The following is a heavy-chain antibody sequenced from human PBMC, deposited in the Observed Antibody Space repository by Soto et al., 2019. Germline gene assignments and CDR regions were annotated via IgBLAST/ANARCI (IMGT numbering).Heavy chain of an antibody. J-gene: IGHJ4*02. Sequence: QVQLVESGGGVVQLGRSLSLSWAATGFTFRGYGMPWDRQAPGKGLEWGAVIWYQESNENYADSVKGRFTISRDNSKNTLYLQMNSLRAEDTAVYYCTRRFSDGWYSDYWGQGTLVTVSS. CDR1: GFTFRGYG. CDR3: TRRFSDGWYSDY. CDR2: IWYQESNE. V-gene: IGHV3-33*01. D-gene: IGHD6-19*01.